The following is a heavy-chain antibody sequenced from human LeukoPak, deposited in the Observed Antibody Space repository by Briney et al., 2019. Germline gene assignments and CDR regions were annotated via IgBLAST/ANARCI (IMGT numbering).Heavy chain of an antibody. CDR1: GYTFTSYG. D-gene: IGHD3-22*01. V-gene: IGHV1-18*01. CDR3: ARGAPYNYYDSSGYYVDY. CDR2: ISAYNGNT. Sequence: ASVKVSCKASGYTFTSYGISWVRQPPGQGLEWMGWISAYNGNTNYAQMLQGRVTMTTDTSTSTVYMELRSLRSDDTAVYYCARGAPYNYYDSSGYYVDYWGQGTLVTVSS. J-gene: IGHJ4*02.